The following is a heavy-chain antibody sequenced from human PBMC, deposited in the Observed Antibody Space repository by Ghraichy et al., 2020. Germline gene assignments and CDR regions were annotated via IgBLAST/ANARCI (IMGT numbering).Heavy chain of an antibody. CDR2: IWYDGSNK. J-gene: IGHJ4*02. V-gene: IGHV3-33*08. Sequence: GGSLRLSCAASGFTFSSYGMHWVRQAPGKGLEWVAVIWYDGSNKYYADSVKGRFTISRDNSKNTLYLQMNSLRAEDTAVYYCARTTGGITGMIDYWGQGTLVTVSS. CDR1: GFTFSSYG. CDR3: ARTTGGITGMIDY. D-gene: IGHD1-20*01.